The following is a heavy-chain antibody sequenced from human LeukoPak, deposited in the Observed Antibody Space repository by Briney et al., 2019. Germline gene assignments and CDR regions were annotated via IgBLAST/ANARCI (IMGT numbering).Heavy chain of an antibody. CDR3: ARAIGIAAAGTPLDLYFDY. D-gene: IGHD6-13*01. V-gene: IGHV6-1*01. CDR2: TYYRSKWYN. CDR1: GDSVSSNSAA. Sequence: SQTLSLTCAISGDSVSSNSAAWNWIRQSPSRGLEWLGRTYYRSKWYNDYAVSVKSRITINPDTSKNQFSLQLNSVTPEDTAVYYCARAIGIAAAGTPLDLYFDYWGQGTLVTVSS. J-gene: IGHJ4*02.